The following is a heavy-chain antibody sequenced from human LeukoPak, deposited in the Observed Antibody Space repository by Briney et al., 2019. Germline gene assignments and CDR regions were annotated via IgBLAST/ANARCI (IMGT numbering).Heavy chain of an antibody. Sequence: SQTLSLTCTVSGGSISSGSYYWTWIRQPAGKGLEWIGRIYISGSTNYNPPLKSRVTISVDTSKNQFSLKLSSVTAADTAVYYCAREGGSFDPWGQGTLVTVSS. CDR2: IYISGST. V-gene: IGHV4-61*02. D-gene: IGHD5-12*01. CDR1: GGSISSGSYY. CDR3: AREGGSFDP. J-gene: IGHJ5*02.